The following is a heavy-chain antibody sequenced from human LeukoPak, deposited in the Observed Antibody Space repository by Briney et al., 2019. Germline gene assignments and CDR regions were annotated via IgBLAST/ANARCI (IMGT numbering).Heavy chain of an antibody. D-gene: IGHD5-12*01. CDR2: ISGSGGSI. J-gene: IGHJ4*02. Sequence: GGSLRLSCAASGFTFSSYAMSWVRQAPGKGLEWVSSISGSGGSIYYADSVEASFTISRDTSKTTLYLQMTSLRGEDTAVYYCSKIWARGYFDYWGQGTLVTVSS. CDR3: SKIWARGYFDY. CDR1: GFTFSSYA. V-gene: IGHV3-23*01.